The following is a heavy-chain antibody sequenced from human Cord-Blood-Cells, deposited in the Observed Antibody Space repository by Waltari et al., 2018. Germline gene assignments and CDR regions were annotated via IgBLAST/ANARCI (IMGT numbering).Heavy chain of an antibody. CDR1: GYTFTSYG. CDR2: ITAYNGNT. CDR3: ARGRCPWSIAHYYYYGMDV. Sequence: QVQLVQSGAEVKKPGASVKVSCKASGYTFTSYGISWVRQAPGQGPEWMGRITAYNGNTNYAQKLQGRVTMTTDTSTSTAYMELRSLRSDDTAVYYCARGRCPWSIAHYYYYGMDVWGQGTTVTVSS. J-gene: IGHJ6*02. D-gene: IGHD6-6*01. V-gene: IGHV1-18*01.